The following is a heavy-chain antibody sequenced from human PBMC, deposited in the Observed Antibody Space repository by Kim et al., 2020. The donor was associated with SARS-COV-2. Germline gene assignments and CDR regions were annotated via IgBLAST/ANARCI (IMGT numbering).Heavy chain of an antibody. J-gene: IGHJ6*02. CDR1: GGSVSSGSYY. D-gene: IGHD2-2*01. CDR2: IYYSGST. CDR3: ARDAVVAVPDYYYGMDV. Sequence: SETLSLTCTVSGGSVSSGSYYWSWIRQPPGKGLEWIGNIYYSGSTNYNPSLKSRVTISVDTSKNQFSLKLSSVTAADTAVYYCARDAVVAVPDYYYGMDVWGQGTPVTVSS. V-gene: IGHV4-61*01.